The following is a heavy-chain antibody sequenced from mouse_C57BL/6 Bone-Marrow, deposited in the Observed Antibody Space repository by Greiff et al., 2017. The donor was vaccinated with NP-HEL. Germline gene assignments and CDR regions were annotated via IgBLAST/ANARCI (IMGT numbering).Heavy chain of an antibody. CDR3: AKGSRGGNAMDY. CDR1: GYSITSGYY. Sequence: ESGPGLVKPSQSLSLTCSVTGYSITSGYYWNWIRQFPGNKLEWMGYISYDGSNNYNPSLKNRISITRDTSKNQFFLKLNSVTTEDTATYYCAKGSRGGNAMDYWGQGTSVTVSS. J-gene: IGHJ4*01. V-gene: IGHV3-6*01. CDR2: ISYDGSN.